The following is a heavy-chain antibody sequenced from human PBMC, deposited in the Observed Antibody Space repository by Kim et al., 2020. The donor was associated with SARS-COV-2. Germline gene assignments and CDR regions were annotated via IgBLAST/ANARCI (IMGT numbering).Heavy chain of an antibody. V-gene: IGHV3-53*01. CDR3: ARGRSNYGYYYGMDV. CDR1: GFTVSSNY. Sequence: GGSLRLSCAASGFTVSSNYMSWVRQAPGKGLEWVSVIYSGGSTYYADSVKGRFTISRDNSKNTLYLQMNSLRAEDTAVYYCARGRSNYGYYYGMDVWGQGTTVTVSS. D-gene: IGHD4-4*01. CDR2: IYSGGST. J-gene: IGHJ6*02.